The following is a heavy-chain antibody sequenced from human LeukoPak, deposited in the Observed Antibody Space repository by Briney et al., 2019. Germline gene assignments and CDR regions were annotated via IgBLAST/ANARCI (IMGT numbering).Heavy chain of an antibody. CDR1: GFNFRDS. CDR3: AREGSTVTPTKYYYYYMDV. CDR2: IYHSGST. J-gene: IGHJ6*03. D-gene: IGHD4-11*01. V-gene: IGHV4-38-2*01. Sequence: GSLRLSCAASGFNFRDSWIHWVRQAPGKGLEWIGSIYHSGSTYYNPSLKSRVTISVDTSKNQFSLKLSSVTAADTAVYYCAREGSTVTPTKYYYYYMDVWGKGTTVTVSS.